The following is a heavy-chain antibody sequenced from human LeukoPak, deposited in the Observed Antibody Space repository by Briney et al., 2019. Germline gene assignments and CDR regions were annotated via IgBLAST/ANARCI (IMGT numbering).Heavy chain of an antibody. CDR2: IVVGSGNT. V-gene: IGHV1-58*02. Sequence: SVKVSCKASGFTFTSSAMQWVRQARGQLLEWIGWIVVGSGNTNYAQKFQERVTITRDMSTSTAYMELSSLRSEDTAVYYCAAGIGGTIFGVVTWEYWGQGTLVTVSS. J-gene: IGHJ4*02. D-gene: IGHD3-3*01. CDR1: GFTFTSSA. CDR3: AAGIGGTIFGVVTWEY.